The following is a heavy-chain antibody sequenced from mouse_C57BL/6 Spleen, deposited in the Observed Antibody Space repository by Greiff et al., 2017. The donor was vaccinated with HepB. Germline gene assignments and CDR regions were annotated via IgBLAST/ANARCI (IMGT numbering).Heavy chain of an antibody. V-gene: IGHV1-19*01. D-gene: IGHD4-1*01. J-gene: IGHJ2*01. CDR2: INPYNGGT. CDR1: GYTFTDYY. CDR3: ARLWDYFDY. Sequence: EVHLVESGPVLVKPGASVKMSCKASGYTFTDYYMNWVKQSHGKSLEWIGVINPYNGGTSYNQKFKGKATLTVDKSSSTAYMELNSLTSEDSAVYYCARLWDYFDYWGQGTTLTVSS.